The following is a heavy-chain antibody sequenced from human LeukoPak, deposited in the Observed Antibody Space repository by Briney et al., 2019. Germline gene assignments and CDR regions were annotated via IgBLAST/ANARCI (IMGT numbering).Heavy chain of an antibody. CDR1: GFTFSSYG. J-gene: IGHJ4*02. CDR3: ASPTGN. CDR2: LSGSGGTT. Sequence: GGSLRLSCSASGFTFSSYGMSWVRQAPGKGLEWVSGLSGSGGTTYYVDSVKGRFTISRDNSKNTLYLQMNSLRAEDTAVYYCASPTGNWGQGTLVTVSS. V-gene: IGHV3-23*01.